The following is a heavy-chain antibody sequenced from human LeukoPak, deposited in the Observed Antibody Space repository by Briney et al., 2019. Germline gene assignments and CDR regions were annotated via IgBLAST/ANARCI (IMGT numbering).Heavy chain of an antibody. V-gene: IGHV3-33*01. J-gene: IGHJ6*02. Sequence: GGSLRLSCAASGFTFSSYGMHWVRQAPGKGLEWVTIIWYDGSNKYYADSVKGRFSISRDNSKNTLYLQMNSLRAEDTAVYYCARDSTYYDFWSGYYVSHGMDVWGQGTTVTVSS. CDR2: IWYDGSNK. CDR1: GFTFSSYG. D-gene: IGHD3-3*01. CDR3: ARDSTYYDFWSGYYVSHGMDV.